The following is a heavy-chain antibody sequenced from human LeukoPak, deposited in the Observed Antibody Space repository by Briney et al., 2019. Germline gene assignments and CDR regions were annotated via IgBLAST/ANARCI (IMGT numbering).Heavy chain of an antibody. Sequence: SETLSLTCAVSGDSIRSGYYWGWIRQPPGKGLEWSGSIYYSATTHYNPSLKSRVTLSVDTSKNQFSLSLSSVTAAAAAVYYCARLGYSGSYYKGWYFDLGGRGTLVTVSS. CDR2: IYYSATT. CDR1: GDSIRSGYY. CDR3: ARLGYSGSYYKGWYFDL. D-gene: IGHD1-26*01. J-gene: IGHJ2*01. V-gene: IGHV4-38-2*01.